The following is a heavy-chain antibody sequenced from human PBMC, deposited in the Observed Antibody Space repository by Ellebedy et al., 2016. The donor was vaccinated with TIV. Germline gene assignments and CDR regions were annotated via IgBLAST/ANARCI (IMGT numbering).Heavy chain of an antibody. CDR2: IYSGGST. J-gene: IGHJ4*02. CDR1: GFTVSNNY. CDR3: ARNPSGSHYG. D-gene: IGHD1-26*01. Sequence: GESLKISCAASGFTVSNNYMIWVRQAPGKGLEWVSLIYSGGSTYYADSVKGRFTISRDNSKNTLYLQMNSRRAEDTAVYYCARNPSGSHYGWGRGTLVTVSS. V-gene: IGHV3-53*01.